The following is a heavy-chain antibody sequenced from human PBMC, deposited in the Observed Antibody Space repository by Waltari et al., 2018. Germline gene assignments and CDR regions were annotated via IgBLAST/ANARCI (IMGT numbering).Heavy chain of an antibody. CDR2: IYPGDSET. V-gene: IGHV5-51*01. Sequence: DVQLVQSGAEVKKPGESLKISCQVSGYTFTNYWIGWVRQLPGKGLAWMGIIYPGDSETTYSPSFEGRVTISVDKSTSTAYLQWSSLKASDTAMYYCVRQVGTNWLDPWGQGTQVTVSS. CDR1: GYTFTNYW. CDR3: VRQVGTNWLDP. J-gene: IGHJ5*02. D-gene: IGHD1-26*01.